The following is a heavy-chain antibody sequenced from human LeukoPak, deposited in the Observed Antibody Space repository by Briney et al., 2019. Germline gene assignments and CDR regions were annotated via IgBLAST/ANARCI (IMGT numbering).Heavy chain of an antibody. J-gene: IGHJ4*02. V-gene: IGHV4-34*09. CDR2: INHSGST. CDR3: ARDTRGVAQNVGFDY. Sequence: SETLSLTCAVYGGSFSGYCWTWIRQPPGKGLEWIGEINHSGSTNYNPSLKSRVTISVDTSKNQFSLKLSSVTAADTAVYYCARDTRGVAQNVGFDYWGQGTLVTVSS. D-gene: IGHD3-10*01. CDR1: GGSFSGYC.